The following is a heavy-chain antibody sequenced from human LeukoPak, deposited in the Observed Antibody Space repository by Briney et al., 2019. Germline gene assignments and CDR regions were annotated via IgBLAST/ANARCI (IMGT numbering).Heavy chain of an antibody. CDR3: ARVMGHSGYERYYYYGMGV. CDR1: GGTFSSYT. J-gene: IGHJ6*02. Sequence: SVKVSCKASGGTFSSYTISWVRQAPGQGLEWMGRIIPILGIANYAQKFQGRVTITADKSTSTAYMELSSLRSEDTAVYYCARVMGHSGYERYYYYGMGVWGQGTTVTVSS. CDR2: IIPILGIA. V-gene: IGHV1-69*02. D-gene: IGHD5-12*01.